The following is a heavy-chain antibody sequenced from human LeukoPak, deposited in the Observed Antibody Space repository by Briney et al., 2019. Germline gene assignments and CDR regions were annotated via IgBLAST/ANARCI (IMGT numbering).Heavy chain of an antibody. CDR3: AVLGGPVFDY. Sequence: PSETLSLTCTVSGGSISSYYWSWIRQPPGKGLQWIGYIYYSGSTYYNPSLKSRVTISVDTSKNQFSLKLSSVTAADTAVYYCAVLGGPVFDYWGQGTLVTVSS. J-gene: IGHJ4*02. CDR1: GGSISSYY. V-gene: IGHV4-59*04. D-gene: IGHD4-23*01. CDR2: IYYSGST.